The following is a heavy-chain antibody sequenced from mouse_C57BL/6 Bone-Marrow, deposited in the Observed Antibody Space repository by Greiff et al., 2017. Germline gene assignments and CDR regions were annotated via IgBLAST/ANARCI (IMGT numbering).Heavy chain of an antibody. CDR1: GYTFTDYY. CDR2: INPYNGGT. J-gene: IGHJ2*01. CDR3: AVPIYYCGSSYPYYFDY. Sequence: LVEPGASVKMSCKASGYTFTDYYMNWVKQSHGKSLEWIGVINPYNGGTSYNQKFKGKATLTVDKSSSTAYMELNSLTSEDSAVYYCAVPIYYCGSSYPYYFDYWGQGTTLTVSS. V-gene: IGHV1-19*01. D-gene: IGHD1-1*01.